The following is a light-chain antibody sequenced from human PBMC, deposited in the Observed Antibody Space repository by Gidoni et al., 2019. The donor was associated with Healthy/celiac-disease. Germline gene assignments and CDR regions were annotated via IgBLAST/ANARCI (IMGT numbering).Light chain of an antibody. J-gene: IGKJ4*01. CDR1: QSVSSSY. CDR3: QQYGSSLLT. V-gene: IGKV3-20*01. CDR2: GAS. Sequence: EILLTQSPGTLSLSPGERATLSCRASQSVSSSYFAWYQQKPGQAPRLLIYGASSRAAGIPDSFSGSGSGTDFTLTISRLEPEDFAVYYCQQYGSSLLTFGGGTKVEIK.